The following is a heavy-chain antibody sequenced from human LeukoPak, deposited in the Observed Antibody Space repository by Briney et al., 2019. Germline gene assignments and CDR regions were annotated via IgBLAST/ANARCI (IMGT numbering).Heavy chain of an antibody. Sequence: SEALSLTCAVYGGSFSGYYWSWIRQPPGKGLEWIGEINHSGSTNYNPSLKSRVTISVDTSKNQFSLKLSSVTAADTAVYYCAREGYYYYYMDVWGKGTTVTVSS. CDR1: GGSFSGYY. CDR2: INHSGST. CDR3: AREGYYYYYMDV. J-gene: IGHJ6*03. V-gene: IGHV4-34*01.